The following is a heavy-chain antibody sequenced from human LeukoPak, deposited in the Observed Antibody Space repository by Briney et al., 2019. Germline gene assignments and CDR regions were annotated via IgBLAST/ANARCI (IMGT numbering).Heavy chain of an antibody. V-gene: IGHV4-61*02. J-gene: IGHJ3*02. CDR3: ARFTGYCSGTSCYPNAFDI. CDR1: GYSLSSGTYY. CDR2: ISTSGST. D-gene: IGHD2-2*01. Sequence: SETLSLTCTVSGYSLSSGTYYWTWIRQPAGKGLEWIGRISTSGSTNYNPSLKSRVTISLDTSKNQFSLKLSSVTAADTAVFYCARFTGYCSGTSCYPNAFDIWGQGTMVTVSS.